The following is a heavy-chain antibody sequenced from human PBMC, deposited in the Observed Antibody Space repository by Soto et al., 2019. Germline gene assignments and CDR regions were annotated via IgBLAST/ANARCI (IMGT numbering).Heavy chain of an antibody. CDR2: IYGSGGSGST. CDR1: GDSITSGGYY. Sequence: QVQLQESGPGLVKPSQTLSLTCTVTGDSITSGGYYWSWIRQHPGKGLEWLGYIYGSGGSGSTLYNPSLKRRITLSVDTAKTQLSLNLSSVTVADTAVYFFARNQAGYFSGIDYWGQGTLVTVSS. J-gene: IGHJ4*02. V-gene: IGHV4-31*03. CDR3: ARNQAGYFSGIDY. D-gene: IGHD2-15*01.